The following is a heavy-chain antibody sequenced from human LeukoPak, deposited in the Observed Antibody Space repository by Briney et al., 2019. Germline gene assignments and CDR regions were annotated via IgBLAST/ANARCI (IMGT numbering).Heavy chain of an antibody. D-gene: IGHD2-15*01. CDR3: ARLLRAQSKSNWFDP. Sequence: ASVKVSCKASGYTFTSYDINWVRQATGQGLEWMGWMNPNSGNTGYAQKFQGRVTMTRNTSISTAYVELSSLRSEDTAVYYCARLLRAQSKSNWFDPWGQGTLVTVSS. J-gene: IGHJ5*02. CDR1: GYTFTSYD. CDR2: MNPNSGNT. V-gene: IGHV1-8*01.